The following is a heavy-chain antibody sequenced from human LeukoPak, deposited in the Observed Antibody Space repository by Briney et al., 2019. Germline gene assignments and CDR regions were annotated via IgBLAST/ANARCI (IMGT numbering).Heavy chain of an antibody. Sequence: GASVKVSCKASGFTFTIYGITWVRQAPGQELEWMGWISAHNGDTKYAQKLQGRVTVTTDTSTSTAYMELRSLRSDDTAVYYCAREGYFGSGIDYYYGMDVWGQGTKVTVS. CDR3: AREGYFGSGIDYYYGMDV. J-gene: IGHJ6*02. CDR1: GFTFTIYG. CDR2: ISAHNGDT. D-gene: IGHD3-10*01. V-gene: IGHV1-18*01.